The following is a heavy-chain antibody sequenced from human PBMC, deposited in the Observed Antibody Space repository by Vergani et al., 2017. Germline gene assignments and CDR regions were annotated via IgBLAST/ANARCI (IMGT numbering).Heavy chain of an antibody. Sequence: QVQLEQSGAEVKKPGASLKVSCKASGYTFTSFYVHWVRQAPGQGLEWMGWINPNSGATTYAQKFQGRVTMTRDTSITTVYMELSSLRSDDTAGYYCARDLTYSTSRLGGGGFDAWGQGTLVSVSS. V-gene: IGHV1-2*02. CDR1: GYTFTSFY. CDR2: INPNSGAT. CDR3: ARDLTYSTSRLGGGGFDA. J-gene: IGHJ4*02. D-gene: IGHD6-6*01.